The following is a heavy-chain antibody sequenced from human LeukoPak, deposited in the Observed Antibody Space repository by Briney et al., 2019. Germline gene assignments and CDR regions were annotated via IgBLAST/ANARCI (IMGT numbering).Heavy chain of an antibody. J-gene: IGHJ6*03. D-gene: IGHD2-2*02. CDR2: IMLGGRT. V-gene: IGHV4-34*01. CDR3: ARGSGYCSSTSCYTFYYYYMDV. Sequence: SETLSLTSPDYGGSFSGYCWSWIRHPPGKGRGWIGEIMLGGRTNYHPSFKSRVTISVDTSKHQFSLKLSSVTAADTAVYYCARGSGYCSSTSCYTFYYYYMDVWGKGTTVTVSS. CDR1: GGSFSGYC.